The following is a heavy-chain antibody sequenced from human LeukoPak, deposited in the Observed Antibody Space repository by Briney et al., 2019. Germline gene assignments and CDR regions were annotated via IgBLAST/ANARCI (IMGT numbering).Heavy chain of an antibody. CDR1: GYTFTSYY. D-gene: IGHD5-12*01. CDR2: INPSGGST. J-gene: IGHJ3*02. CDR3: ARGDIVATIFREDAFDI. Sequence: ASVKVSCKASGYTFTSYYMHWVRQAPGQGLEWMGIINPSGGSTSYAQKFQGRVTMTRDMSTSTVYMELCSLRSEDTAVYYCARGDIVATIFREDAFDIWGQGTMVTVSS. V-gene: IGHV1-46*01.